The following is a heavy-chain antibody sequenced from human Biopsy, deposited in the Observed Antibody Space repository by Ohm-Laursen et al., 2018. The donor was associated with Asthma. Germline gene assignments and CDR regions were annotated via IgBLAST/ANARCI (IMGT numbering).Heavy chain of an antibody. V-gene: IGHV1-18*01. CDR3: ARAVDYSHYYGIDV. CDR1: GYTFNSAG. D-gene: IGHD3-10*01. Sequence: ASVKVSCKTSGYTFNSAGIAWVRQAPGQGLEWMGWISVYNGSTRVAQKLQDRVTMITDTSTSTAYMELRSLRSDDTAVYFCARAVDYSHYYGIDVWGQGTTVTVS. J-gene: IGHJ6*02. CDR2: ISVYNGST.